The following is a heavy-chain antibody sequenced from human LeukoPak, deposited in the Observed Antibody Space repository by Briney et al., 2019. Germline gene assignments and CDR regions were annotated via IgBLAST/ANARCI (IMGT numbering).Heavy chain of an antibody. CDR1: GFTFSSYG. CDR3: AKDRGFGELIFDY. Sequence: GGSLRLSCAASGFTFSSYGMHWVRQAPGKGLEWVAFIRYDGSNKYYADSVKGRFTISRDNSKNTLYLQMNSLRAEDTAVYYCAKDRGFGELIFDYWGQGTLVTVSS. J-gene: IGHJ4*02. CDR2: IRYDGSNK. V-gene: IGHV3-30*02. D-gene: IGHD3-10*01.